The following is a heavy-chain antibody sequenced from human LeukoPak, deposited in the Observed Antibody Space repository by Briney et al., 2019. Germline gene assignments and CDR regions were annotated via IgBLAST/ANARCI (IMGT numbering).Heavy chain of an antibody. CDR3: ARLIGNSWLDY. V-gene: IGHV4-59*12. CDR1: GGSISSYY. CDR2: IYYSGST. J-gene: IGHJ4*02. Sequence: PSETLSLTCTVSGGSISSYYWSWIRQPPGKGLEWIGYIYYSGSTNYNPSLKSRVTISVDTSKNQFSLKLNSVTPEDTAVYYCARLIGNSWLDYWGQGTLVTVSS. D-gene: IGHD6-13*01.